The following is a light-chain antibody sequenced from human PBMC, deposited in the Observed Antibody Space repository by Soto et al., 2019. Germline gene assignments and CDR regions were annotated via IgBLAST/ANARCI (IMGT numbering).Light chain of an antibody. V-gene: IGKV3-11*01. CDR3: QQYEAVVT. CDR1: QSVSSY. Sequence: EIVLTQSPATLSLSPGERATLSCRASQSVSSYLAWYQQKPGQAPRLLIYDASNRAAGVPSRFSGSGSGTDFTLTISRLEPEDVAVYYCQQYEAVVTFGQGTKVDNK. CDR2: DAS. J-gene: IGKJ1*01.